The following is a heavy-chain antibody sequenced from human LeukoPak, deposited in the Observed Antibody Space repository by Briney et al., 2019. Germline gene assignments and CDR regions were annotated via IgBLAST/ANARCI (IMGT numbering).Heavy chain of an antibody. V-gene: IGHV6-1*01. CDR3: ARRLTQYDCFDP. D-gene: IGHD2-2*01. CDR1: GDSFSSNSVT. CDR2: TYYRSTWYN. Sequence: SQTLSLTCAISGDSFSSNSVTWNWIRQSPSRGLEWLGRTYYRSTWYNDYAVSVRGRITVNPDTSKNQYSLHLNSVTPEDTAVYYCARRLTQYDCFDPWGQGILVTVSS. J-gene: IGHJ5*02.